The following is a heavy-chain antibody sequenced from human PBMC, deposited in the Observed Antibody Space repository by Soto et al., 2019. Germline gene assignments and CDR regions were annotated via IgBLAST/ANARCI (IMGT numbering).Heavy chain of an antibody. CDR3: ATPAMTTDPYYFDY. CDR2: ILGSGGST. D-gene: IGHD4-4*01. V-gene: IGHV3-23*01. Sequence: EVQLLESGGGLVQPGGSLRLSCAASGFTFSSYAMSWVRQAPGKGLEWVSAILGSGGSTYYADSVKGRFTISRDNSNDTVYLQMNSLRAEDTALYYCATPAMTTDPYYFDYWGQGTLVTVSS. CDR1: GFTFSSYA. J-gene: IGHJ4*02.